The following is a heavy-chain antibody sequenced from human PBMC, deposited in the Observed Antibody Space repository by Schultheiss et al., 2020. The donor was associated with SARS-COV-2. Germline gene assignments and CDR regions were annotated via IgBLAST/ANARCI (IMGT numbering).Heavy chain of an antibody. J-gene: IGHJ3*02. CDR1: GGSISSYY. CDR3: ARLQDVTMIVVVITNDAFDI. CDR2: IYTSGST. Sequence: SETLSLTCTVSGGSISSYYWSWIRQPAGKGLEWIGRIYTSGSTNYNPSLKSRVTISVDTSKNQFSLKLTSLTAADTAVYYCARLQDVTMIVVVITNDAFDIWGQGTMVTVSS. V-gene: IGHV4-4*07. D-gene: IGHD3-22*01.